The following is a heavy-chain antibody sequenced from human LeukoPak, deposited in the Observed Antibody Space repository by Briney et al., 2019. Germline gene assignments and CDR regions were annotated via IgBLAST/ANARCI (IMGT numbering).Heavy chain of an antibody. J-gene: IGHJ5*02. Sequence: SETLSLTCTVSGGSISSYYWSWIRQPPGKGLEWIGYIYYSGSTNYNPSLKSRVTISVDTSKNQFSLKLSSVTAADTAVYYCARQGDFWNGSLIYNWFDPWGQGTLVTVSS. V-gene: IGHV4-59*08. D-gene: IGHD3-3*01. CDR2: IYYSGST. CDR3: ARQGDFWNGSLIYNWFDP. CDR1: GGSISSYY.